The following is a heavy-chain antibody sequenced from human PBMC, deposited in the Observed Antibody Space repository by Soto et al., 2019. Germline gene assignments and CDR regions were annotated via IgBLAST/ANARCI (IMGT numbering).Heavy chain of an antibody. J-gene: IGHJ4*02. CDR3: ARRTIVYSSRHFDY. D-gene: IGHD6-19*01. Sequence: SETLSLTCTVSGASISSYYWSWIRQPSGKGLEWIGYIYYSGSTNYNPSLKSRVTISVDTSKNQFSLELNSVTAADTAVYYCARRTIVYSSRHFDYRGQGTLVTVSS. CDR1: GASISSYY. CDR2: IYYSGST. V-gene: IGHV4-59*08.